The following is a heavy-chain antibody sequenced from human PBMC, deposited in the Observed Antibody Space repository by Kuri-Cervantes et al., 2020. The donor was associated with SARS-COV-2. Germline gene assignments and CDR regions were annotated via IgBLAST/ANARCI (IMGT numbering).Heavy chain of an antibody. CDR3: ARGDSSGYLYYFDY. CDR2: INEDGSEK. J-gene: IGHJ4*02. V-gene: IGHV3-7*04. CDR1: GFMFSRYW. Sequence: GESLKISCAASGFMFSRYWMSWVRQAPGKGLEWVANINEDGSEKYYVDSVKGRFTISRDNAKNSLYLQMNSLRAEDTAVYYCARGDSSGYLYYFDYWGQGTLVTVSS. D-gene: IGHD3-22*01.